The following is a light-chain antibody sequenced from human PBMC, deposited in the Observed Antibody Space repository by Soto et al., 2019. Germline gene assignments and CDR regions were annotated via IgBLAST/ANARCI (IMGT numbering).Light chain of an antibody. J-gene: IGKJ5*01. Sequence: AIQVAQSPSPLSASVGDRVTITCRASQDIRGALAWYQQKPGKAPRLLIFDVSTLETGVPSRFSGGGSGTDFTLTISSLQPEDFGTYYCQQFNSYPITFGHGTRLEIK. CDR1: QDIRGA. CDR2: DVS. V-gene: IGKV1-13*02. CDR3: QQFNSYPIT.